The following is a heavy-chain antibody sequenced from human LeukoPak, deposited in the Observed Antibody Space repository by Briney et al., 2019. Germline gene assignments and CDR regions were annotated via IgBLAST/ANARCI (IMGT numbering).Heavy chain of an antibody. Sequence: GGSLRLSCAASGFTFSSYSMNWVRQAPGKGLEWVSSISSSSSYIYYADSVKGRFTISRDNAKNSLYLQMDSLRAEDTAVYYCARDYQVYYDILTGPRYFDYWGQGTLVTVSS. V-gene: IGHV3-21*01. J-gene: IGHJ4*02. CDR2: ISSSSSYI. D-gene: IGHD3-9*01. CDR1: GFTFSSYS. CDR3: ARDYQVYYDILTGPRYFDY.